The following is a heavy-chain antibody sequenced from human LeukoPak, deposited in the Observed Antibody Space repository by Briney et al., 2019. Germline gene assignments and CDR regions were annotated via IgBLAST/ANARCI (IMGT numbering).Heavy chain of an antibody. D-gene: IGHD3-16*01. CDR1: GGSISSYY. J-gene: IGHJ3*02. CDR3: GRVGDGAFDI. Sequence: PSETLSLTCAVSGGSISSYYWSSIRQPPGKGVGWIGYFYYNGGTNYNPSLKSRVTMSGDTSKKQFSLKLSSVTAADTAVYYCGRVGDGAFDIWGQGTMVTVSS. CDR2: FYYNGGT. V-gene: IGHV4-59*01.